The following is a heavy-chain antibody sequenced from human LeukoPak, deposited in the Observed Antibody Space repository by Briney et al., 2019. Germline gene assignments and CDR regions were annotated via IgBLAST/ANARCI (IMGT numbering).Heavy chain of an antibody. CDR2: INHSGST. J-gene: IGHJ6*03. V-gene: IGHV4-34*01. CDR1: GGSFSGYY. D-gene: IGHD1-7*01. CDR3: ARALELREGYYYYMDV. Sequence: SESLSLTCAVYGGSFSGYYWSWIRQPPGKGLEWIGEINHSGSTNYNPSLKSRVTISVDTSKNQFSLKLSSVTAADTAVYYCARALELREGYYYYMDVWGKGTTVTVSS.